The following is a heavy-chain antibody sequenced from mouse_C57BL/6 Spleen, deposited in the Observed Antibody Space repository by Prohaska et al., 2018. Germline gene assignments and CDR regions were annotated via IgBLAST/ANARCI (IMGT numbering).Heavy chain of an antibody. V-gene: IGHV1-59*01. D-gene: IGHD1-1*01. Sequence: QVQLQQPGAELVRPGTSVKLSCKASGYTFTSYWMHWVKQRPGQGLEWIGVIDPSDSYTNYNQKVKGKATMTVDRSFSTAYMELSRLTSEYVAGYYCARGYYGSSYKDYFDYWGQGTTLTVSS. J-gene: IGHJ2*01. CDR1: GYTFTSYW. CDR2: IDPSDSYT. CDR3: ARGYYGSSYKDYFDY.